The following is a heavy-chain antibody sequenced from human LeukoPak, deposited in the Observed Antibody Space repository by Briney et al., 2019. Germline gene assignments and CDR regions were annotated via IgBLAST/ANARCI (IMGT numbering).Heavy chain of an antibody. V-gene: IGHV4-59*01. CDR3: ARAGYSGYAIPGNYYYYHMDV. D-gene: IGHD5-12*01. CDR1: GGSISRYY. Sequence: SETLSLTCTASGGSISRYYWSWIRQPPGKGLEWIGYIYYSGSSNYNPSLKSRVTISVDTSKNQFSLKLSSVTAADTAVYYCARAGYSGYAIPGNYYYYHMDVWGKGTTVTVSS. CDR2: IYYSGSS. J-gene: IGHJ6*03.